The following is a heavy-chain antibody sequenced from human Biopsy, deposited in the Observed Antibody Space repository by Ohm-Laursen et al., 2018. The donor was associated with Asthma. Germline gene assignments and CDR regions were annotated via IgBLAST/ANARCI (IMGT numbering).Heavy chain of an antibody. V-gene: IGHV3-53*01. J-gene: IGHJ4*02. CDR3: ARGDSSGWSHYYFDY. CDR2: IYSGGTS. CDR1: GFTVSRDH. Sequence: GSLRLSCAASGFTVSRDHMFWVRQAPGKGLEWVSVIYSGGTSDTADSVRGRFTISRDFYKNTLYLQMDSLRAEDTAVYYCARGDSSGWSHYYFDYWGQGTPVTVSS. D-gene: IGHD6-19*01.